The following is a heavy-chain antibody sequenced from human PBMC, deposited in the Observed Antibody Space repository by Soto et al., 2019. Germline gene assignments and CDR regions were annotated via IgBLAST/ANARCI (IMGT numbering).Heavy chain of an antibody. V-gene: IGHV1-3*04. D-gene: IGHD1-26*01. J-gene: IGHJ5*02. CDR3: ARGSSHYQVVFGWFEP. Sequence: QVQLVQSGAELKRPGASVKISCKTSGYTFTRHVIHWVRQAPGQRFEWMGWINTATGETKYSRRFQGRVTITRDTSASTTYLDLDRLRSEDTAVYFCARGSSHYQVVFGWFEPWGQGTEVTVSS. CDR2: INTATGET. CDR1: GYTFTRHV.